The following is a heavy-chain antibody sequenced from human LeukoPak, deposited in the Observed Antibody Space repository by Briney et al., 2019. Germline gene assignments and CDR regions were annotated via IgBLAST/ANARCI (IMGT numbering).Heavy chain of an antibody. CDR3: ARGKRDYVWGPPSPHYGMDV. Sequence: SETLSLTCAVSGGSISSSNWWSWVRQPPGKGLEWIGEIYHSGSTNYNPSLKSRVTISVDKSKNQFSLKLSSVTAADTAVYYCARGKRDYVWGPPSPHYGMDVWGQGTTVTVSS. D-gene: IGHD3-16*01. CDR1: GGSISSSNW. V-gene: IGHV4-4*02. CDR2: IYHSGST. J-gene: IGHJ6*02.